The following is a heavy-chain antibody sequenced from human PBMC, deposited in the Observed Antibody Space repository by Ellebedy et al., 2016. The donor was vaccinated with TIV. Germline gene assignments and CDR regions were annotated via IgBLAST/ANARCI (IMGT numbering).Heavy chain of an antibody. D-gene: IGHD1-1*01. V-gene: IGHV4-59*01. J-gene: IGHJ6*03. CDR2: IYYSGNT. CDR1: GGSMSGYY. CDR3: AKYMETPATGRHYMDV. Sequence: SETLSLTCTVSGGSMSGYYWSWFRQPPGRGLECIGWIYYSGNTAYNPSLKSRLTISLDTSKNQFSLELASVTAADTAVYYCAKYMETPATGRHYMDVWGEGTTVTVSS.